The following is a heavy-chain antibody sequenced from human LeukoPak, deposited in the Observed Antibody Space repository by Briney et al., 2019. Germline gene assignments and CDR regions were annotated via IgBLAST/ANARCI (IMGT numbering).Heavy chain of an antibody. J-gene: IGHJ3*02. CDR3: ARVWGYDSSGYYYKMKKRHHHNAFDI. CDR2: IYYSGGT. Sequence: SETLSLTCTVSGGSISSSSYYWGWIRQPPGKGLEWIGSIYYSGGTYYNPSLKSRVTISVDTSKNQFSLKLSSVTAADTAVYYCARVWGYDSSGYYYKMKKRHHHNAFDIWGQGTMVTVSS. V-gene: IGHV4-39*01. CDR1: GGSISSSSYY. D-gene: IGHD3-22*01.